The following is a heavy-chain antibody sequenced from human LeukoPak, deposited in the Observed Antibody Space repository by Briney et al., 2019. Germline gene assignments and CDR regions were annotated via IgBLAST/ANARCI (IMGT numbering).Heavy chain of an antibody. CDR3: ARDHYYDAFDI. J-gene: IGHJ3*02. Sequence: SETLSLTCTVSGGSISSGDYYWSWIRQPPGKGLEWIGYIYYSGTTHYNPSLKSRVTISLDTSKNQFSLKLRSVTAADTAVYYCARDHYYDAFDIWGQGTMVTVSS. CDR2: IYYSGTT. D-gene: IGHD3-10*01. V-gene: IGHV4-30-4*01. CDR1: GGSISSGDYY.